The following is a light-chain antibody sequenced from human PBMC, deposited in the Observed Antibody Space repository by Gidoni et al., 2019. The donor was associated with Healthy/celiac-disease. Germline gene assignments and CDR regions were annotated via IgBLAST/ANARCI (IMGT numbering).Light chain of an antibody. CDR1: QSINNL. V-gene: IGKV1-5*03. CDR3: QHYNSYPRT. CDR2: KAS. Sequence: DIHMTQSPSTLSAAVGDSATITRRPSQSINNLLAWYQQTPGKASKVLIYKASSLESGVPSRFSGSGSGKEFTLTISSLQPDDFANYYCQHYNSYPRTFGQGTKVEI. J-gene: IGKJ1*01.